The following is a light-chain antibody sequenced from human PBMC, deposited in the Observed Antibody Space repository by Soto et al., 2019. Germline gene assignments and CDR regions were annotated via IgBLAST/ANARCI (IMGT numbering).Light chain of an antibody. CDR2: DAS. V-gene: IGKV3-11*01. Sequence: EIVLPQAPATLSLSPGERATLACRASQSVSSYLAWYQQKPGQAPRLLIYDASNRATGIPARFSGSGSGTDFTLTLSCLEPEDFAVYYCQQRRNWPPYTFGQGTTLEI. J-gene: IGKJ2*01. CDR3: QQRRNWPPYT. CDR1: QSVSSY.